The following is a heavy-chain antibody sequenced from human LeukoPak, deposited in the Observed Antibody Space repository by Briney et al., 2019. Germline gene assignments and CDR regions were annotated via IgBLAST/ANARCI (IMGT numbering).Heavy chain of an antibody. CDR3: ATEYWYRHDY. Sequence: GGSLRLSCVTSRFNFNYYFMAWVRQAPGKGLGWLATIDKDGSGTEYIDSVRGRFTISRDNTKKSIHLQMSSLSADDTAVYFCATEYWYRHDYWGQGTLVTVSS. CDR1: RFNFNYYF. J-gene: IGHJ4*02. V-gene: IGHV3-7*01. D-gene: IGHD6-13*01. CDR2: IDKDGSGT.